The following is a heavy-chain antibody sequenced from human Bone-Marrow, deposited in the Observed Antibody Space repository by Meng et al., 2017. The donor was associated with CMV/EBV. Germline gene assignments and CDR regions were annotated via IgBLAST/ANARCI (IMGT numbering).Heavy chain of an antibody. J-gene: IGHJ1*01. CDR2: ISWNSGTI. CDR3: VKGGEYTGSYYGGLIGYFDH. Sequence: GGSLRLSCAASGFTFDDYAMHWVRQAPGKGLEWVSGISWNSGTIVYADSVKGRFTISRDNAKNSLYLQMNSLRAEDTALYYCVKGGEYTGSYYGGLIGYFDHWGQGTLVTVSS. D-gene: IGHD1-26*01. CDR1: GFTFDDYA. V-gene: IGHV3-9*01.